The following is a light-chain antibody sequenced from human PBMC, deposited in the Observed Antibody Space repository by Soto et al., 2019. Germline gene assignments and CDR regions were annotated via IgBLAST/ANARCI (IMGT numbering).Light chain of an antibody. CDR2: EVT. V-gene: IGLV2-14*01. J-gene: IGLJ3*02. CDR1: GSDIAGYNY. CDR3: HSYDDSLSGSV. Sequence: QSVLTQPASVSGSLGQSITISCTGTGSDIAGYNYISWYQQLPGKAPKLMIYEVTIRPSGISNRFSGSKSGTSASLAITGLQAEDEADYYCHSYDDSLSGSVFGGGTKLTVL.